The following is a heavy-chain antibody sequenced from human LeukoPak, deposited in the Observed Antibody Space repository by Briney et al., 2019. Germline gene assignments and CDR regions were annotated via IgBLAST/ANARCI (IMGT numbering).Heavy chain of an antibody. D-gene: IGHD6-19*01. CDR3: ARELSGYSSGWYAY. CDR1: GYTFTGYY. V-gene: IGHV1-2*06. J-gene: IGHJ4*02. CDR2: INPNSGGT. Sequence: ASVKVSCKASGYTFTGYYMHWVRQAPGQGLEWMGRINPNSGGTNYAQKFQGRVTVTRDTSISTAYMELSRLRSDDTALYYCARELSGYSSGWYAYWGQGTLVTVSS.